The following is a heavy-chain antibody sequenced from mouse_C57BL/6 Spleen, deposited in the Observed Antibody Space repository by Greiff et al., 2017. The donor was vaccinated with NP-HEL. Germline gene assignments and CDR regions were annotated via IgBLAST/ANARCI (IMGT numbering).Heavy chain of an antibody. Sequence: EVKLVESGGGLVKPGGSLKLSCAASGFTFSDYGMHWVRQAPEKGLEWVAYISSGSSTIYYADTVKGRFTISRDNAKNTLFLQMTSLRSEDTAMYYCARPGRGYAMDYWGQGTSVTVSS. V-gene: IGHV5-17*01. CDR3: ARPGRGYAMDY. CDR2: ISSGSSTI. J-gene: IGHJ4*01. D-gene: IGHD3-3*01. CDR1: GFTFSDYG.